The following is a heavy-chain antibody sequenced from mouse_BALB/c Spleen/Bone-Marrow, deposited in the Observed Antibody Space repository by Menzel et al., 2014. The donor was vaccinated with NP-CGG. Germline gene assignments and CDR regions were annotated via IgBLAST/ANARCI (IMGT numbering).Heavy chain of an antibody. CDR2: IYYSGTI. J-gene: IGHJ2*01. CDR3: ARYYGNYFDY. D-gene: IGHD2-1*01. Sequence: QLQQSGPGLVKPSQTVSLTCTVTGISITTGNYRWSWIRQFPGNKLEWIGYIYYSGTITYNPSLTSRTTITRDTSXNQFFLEMNSLTAEDTATYYCARYYGNYFDYWGHVPPLPFSS. CDR1: GISITTGNYR. V-gene: IGHV3-5*02.